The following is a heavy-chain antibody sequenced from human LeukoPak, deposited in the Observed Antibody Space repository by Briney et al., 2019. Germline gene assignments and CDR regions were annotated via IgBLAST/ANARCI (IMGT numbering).Heavy chain of an antibody. Sequence: GGSLRLSCAASGITFNNAWMSWVRQAPGKGLEWVGRIKSISDGGTTDYAAPVQGRFTISRDDSKTTLYLQMNSLKTEDTAVYYCASLAVAGVYYFDYWGQGTLVTVSS. CDR3: ASLAVAGVYYFDY. V-gene: IGHV3-15*01. D-gene: IGHD6-19*01. J-gene: IGHJ4*02. CDR1: GITFNNAW. CDR2: IKSISDGGTT.